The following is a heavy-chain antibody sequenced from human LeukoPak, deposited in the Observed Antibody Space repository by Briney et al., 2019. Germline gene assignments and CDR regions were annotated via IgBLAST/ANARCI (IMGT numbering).Heavy chain of an antibody. CDR3: ARARQAAVSPFDY. CDR1: GGSISSYY. Sequence: SETLSLTCTVSGGSISSYYWSWIRQPPGKGLEWIGYIYYSGSTNYNPSLKSRVTISVDTPKNQFSLKLSSVTAADTAVYYCARARQAAVSPFDYWGQGTLVTVSS. J-gene: IGHJ4*02. V-gene: IGHV4-59*01. CDR2: IYYSGST.